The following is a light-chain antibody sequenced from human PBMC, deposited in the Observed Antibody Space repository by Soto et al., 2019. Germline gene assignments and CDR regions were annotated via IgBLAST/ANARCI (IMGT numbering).Light chain of an antibody. CDR2: DVS. CDR1: SSDVGGYHY. Sequence: QSALTQPRSVSGSPGQSVTISCTGTSSDVGGYHYLSWYQQHPGKAPKRMIYDVSKRPSGVPDRFSGSKSGNTASLTISGVQAEDEADYYCCSYAGSVVVFGGGTKLTVL. CDR3: CSYAGSVVV. V-gene: IGLV2-11*01. J-gene: IGLJ2*01.